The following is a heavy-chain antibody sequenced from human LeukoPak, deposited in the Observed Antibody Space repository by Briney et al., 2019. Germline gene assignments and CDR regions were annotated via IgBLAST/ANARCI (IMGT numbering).Heavy chain of an antibody. J-gene: IGHJ4*02. CDR3: ARRGGDGYNYPDY. CDR1: GYTFTGYY. V-gene: IGHV1-2*02. D-gene: IGHD5-24*01. Sequence: ASVKVSCKASGYTFTGYYMHWVRQAPGQGLEWMGGINPNSGGTNYAQKFQGRVTMTRDTSISPAYMELSRLRSDDTAVYYCARRGGDGYNYPDYWGQGTLVTVSS. CDR2: INPNSGGT.